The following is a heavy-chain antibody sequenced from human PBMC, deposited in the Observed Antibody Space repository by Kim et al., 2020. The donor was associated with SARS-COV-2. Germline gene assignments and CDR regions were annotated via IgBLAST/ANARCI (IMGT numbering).Heavy chain of an antibody. V-gene: IGHV4-59*01. CDR1: GASISGYY. CDR2: IYYSGST. D-gene: IGHD5-12*01. J-gene: IGHJ5*02. CDR3: ARSESAYDLPSA. Sequence: SETLSLTCTVSGASISGYYWSWIRQPPGKGLEWIGYIYYSGSTNYNPSLKSRVTISVDASTNEFSLKLNSVTAADTAVYYCARSESAYDLPSAWGQGTLVTVSS.